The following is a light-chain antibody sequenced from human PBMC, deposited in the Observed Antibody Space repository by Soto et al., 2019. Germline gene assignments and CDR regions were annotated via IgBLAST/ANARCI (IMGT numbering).Light chain of an antibody. J-gene: IGLJ2*01. V-gene: IGLV1-51*01. CDR3: GTWESYLSVGV. Sequence: QSVLTQPPSVSAAPGQTVTISGSGRCSNIGSNSVSWYQQVPGTAPKLLLYDNNKRPSGIPDRFSGSKSGTSATLGITGLQTADEADYYCGTWESYLSVGVFGGGTKRTVL. CDR1: CSNIGSNS. CDR2: DNN.